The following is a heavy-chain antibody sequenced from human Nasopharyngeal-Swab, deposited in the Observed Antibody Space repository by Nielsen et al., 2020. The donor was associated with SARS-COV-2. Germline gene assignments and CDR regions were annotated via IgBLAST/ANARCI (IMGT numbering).Heavy chain of an antibody. CDR2: IYYSGST. J-gene: IGHJ6*02. V-gene: IGHV4-31*03. D-gene: IGHD3-10*01. CDR3: ARDRRAQSGRGFGEPWNYYGMDV. CDR1: GGSISSGGYY. Sequence: SETLSLTCTVSGGSISSGGYYWSWIRQHQGKGLEWIGYIYYSGSTYYNPSLKSRVTISVDTSKNQFSLKLSSVTAADTAVYYCARDRRAQSGRGFGEPWNYYGMDVWGQGTTVTVSS.